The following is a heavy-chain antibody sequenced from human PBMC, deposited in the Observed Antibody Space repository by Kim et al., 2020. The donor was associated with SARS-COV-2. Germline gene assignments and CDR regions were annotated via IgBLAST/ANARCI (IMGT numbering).Heavy chain of an antibody. CDR2: IYYSGST. CDR3: ARDPPYSSSWYWFDP. D-gene: IGHD6-13*01. Sequence: SETLSLTCTVSGGSISSSSYYWGWSRQPPGKGLEWIGSIYYSGSTYYNPSLKSRVTISVDTYKNQFFLKLSSVTAADTAVYYCARDPPYSSSWYWFDPWGQGTLVTVSS. J-gene: IGHJ5*02. V-gene: IGHV4-39*07. CDR1: GGSISSSSYY.